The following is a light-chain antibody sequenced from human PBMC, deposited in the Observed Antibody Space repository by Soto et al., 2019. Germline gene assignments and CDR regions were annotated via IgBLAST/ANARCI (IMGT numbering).Light chain of an antibody. J-gene: IGKJ1*01. Sequence: EIVLTQSPGTLSLSPGEGATLSCRAGQSISSNFLAWYQQKRGQAPRLLIHGASNRATGIPVRFSGSGSGTDFTLTITRLEPEDFALYYCQQYGSSPPTFGQGTKVDIK. V-gene: IGKV3-20*01. CDR1: QSISSNF. CDR3: QQYGSSPPT. CDR2: GAS.